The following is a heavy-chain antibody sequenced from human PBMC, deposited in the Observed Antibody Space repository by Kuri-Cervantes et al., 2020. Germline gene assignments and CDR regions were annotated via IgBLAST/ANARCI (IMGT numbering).Heavy chain of an antibody. D-gene: IGHD3-22*01. CDR2: IYPGDSDT. CDR1: AYSFTNCW. J-gene: IGHJ4*02. V-gene: IGHV5-51*01. Sequence: KVSCKGSAYSFTNCWIGWVRQMPGKGLEWMGIIYPGDSDTGCSPSFQGQVTISADKSISTAYLQWSSLKASDTAMYYCAREGDNRYYYYLSYWGQGTLVTVSS. CDR3: AREGDNRYYYYLSY.